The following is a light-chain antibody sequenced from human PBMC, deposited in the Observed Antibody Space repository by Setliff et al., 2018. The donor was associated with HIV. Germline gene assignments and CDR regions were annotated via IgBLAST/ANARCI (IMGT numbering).Light chain of an antibody. CDR2: EVT. J-gene: IGLJ1*01. V-gene: IGLV2-23*02. Sequence: QSVLTQPASVSGSPGQSITISCTGNSSNVGKYDLVSWYRQYPGKAPQLTVYEVTKRPSGVSERFSGSKSGSAASLTISGLQPDDEANYYCSSYAGGKTFDVFGTGTKV. CDR1: SSNVGKYDL. CDR3: SSYAGGKTFDV.